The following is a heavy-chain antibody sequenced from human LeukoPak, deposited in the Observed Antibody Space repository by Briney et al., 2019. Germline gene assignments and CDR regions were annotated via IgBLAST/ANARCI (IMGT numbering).Heavy chain of an antibody. V-gene: IGHV4-30-4*01. Sequence: PSQTLSLTCTVSGGSISSGDYYWSWIRQPPGKGLEWIGYIYYSGSTYYNPSPKSRVTISVDTSKNQFSLKLTSVTAADTAVYFCARGYSATYGRFDPWGQGTLVTVSS. J-gene: IGHJ5*02. CDR2: IYYSGST. CDR1: GGSISSGDYY. CDR3: ARGYSATYGRFDP. D-gene: IGHD1-26*01.